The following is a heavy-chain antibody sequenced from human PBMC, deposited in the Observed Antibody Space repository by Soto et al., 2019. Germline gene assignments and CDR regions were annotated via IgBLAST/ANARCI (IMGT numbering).Heavy chain of an antibody. CDR1: GFTFSDYY. CDR2: ISSSSSYT. V-gene: IGHV3-11*06. J-gene: IGHJ5*02. CDR3: AREGSPYNWFDH. Sequence: PGGSLRLSCAASGFTFSDYYMSWIRQAPGKGLEWVSYISSSSSYTNYADSVKGRFTISRDNAKNSLYLQMNSLRAEDTAVYYCAREGSPYNWFDHWGQGTLVTVSS.